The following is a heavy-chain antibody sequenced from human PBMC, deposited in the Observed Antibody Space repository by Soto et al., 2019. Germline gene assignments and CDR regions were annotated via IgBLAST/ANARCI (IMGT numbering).Heavy chain of an antibody. J-gene: IGHJ4*02. D-gene: IGHD6-19*01. CDR1: GGSISSGDYY. V-gene: IGHV4-30-4*01. CDR2: IYYSGST. Sequence: SETLSLTCTVSGGSISSGDYYWSWIRQPPGKGLEWIGYIYYSGSTYYNPSLKSRVTISVDTSKNQFSLKLSSVTAADTAVYYCARGYSSGWYGHYFDYWGQGTLVTGSS. CDR3: ARGYSSGWYGHYFDY.